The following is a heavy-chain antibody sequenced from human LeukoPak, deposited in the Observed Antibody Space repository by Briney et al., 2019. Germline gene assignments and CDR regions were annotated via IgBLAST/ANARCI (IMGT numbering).Heavy chain of an antibody. Sequence: GGSLRLSCAASGFTFNTSSMSWVRQAPGRGLEWVSLFSGSSGRTYYADSVKGRFTISRDNSKNTLYLHMNSLRAEDTAIYYCAKRYCSGGSCYHRYFDYWGQGTLVTVSS. CDR1: GFTFNTSS. CDR2: FSGSSGRT. D-gene: IGHD2-15*01. V-gene: IGHV3-23*01. J-gene: IGHJ4*02. CDR3: AKRYCSGGSCYHRYFDY.